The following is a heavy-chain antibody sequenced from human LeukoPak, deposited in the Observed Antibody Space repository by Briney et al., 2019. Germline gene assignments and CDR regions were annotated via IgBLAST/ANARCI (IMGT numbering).Heavy chain of an antibody. CDR1: GGSISSSSYY. CDR3: ARYLHISAPFDV. J-gene: IGHJ4*02. Sequence: SETLSLTCTVSGGSISSSSYYWGWIRQPPGKGLEWIGSIYYSGSTYYNPSLKSRVTISVDTSKNQFSLKLSSVTAAGTAVYYCARYLHISAPFDVWGQGTLVTVSS. CDR2: IYYSGST. D-gene: IGHD2-21*01. V-gene: IGHV4-39*01.